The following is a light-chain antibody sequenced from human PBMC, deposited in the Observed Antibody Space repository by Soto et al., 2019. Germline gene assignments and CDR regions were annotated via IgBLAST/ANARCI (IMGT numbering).Light chain of an antibody. J-gene: IGKJ5*01. Sequence: DIQMTQSPSTLSASVGDRVTITCRASQSIRNWLAWYQDKPGKAPKLLIYGASSLESGVPSRFSGSGSGTEFRPTISTMQPDDFATYYCQQYDSFSVTFGQGTRLEIK. V-gene: IGKV1-5*01. CDR1: QSIRNW. CDR2: GAS. CDR3: QQYDSFSVT.